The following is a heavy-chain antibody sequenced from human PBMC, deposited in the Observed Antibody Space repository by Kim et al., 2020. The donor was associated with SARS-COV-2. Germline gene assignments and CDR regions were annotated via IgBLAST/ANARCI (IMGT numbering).Heavy chain of an antibody. D-gene: IGHD5-12*01. Sequence: ASVKVSCKASGYTFTSYAMHWVRQAPGQRLEWMGWINAGNGDTKYSQKFQGRVTITRDTSASTAYMELSSLRSEDTAVFYCARAYLSGYSYNWFDPWGQGTMVTVAS. CDR1: GYTFTSYA. V-gene: IGHV1-3*01. CDR3: ARAYLSGYSYNWFDP. J-gene: IGHJ5*02. CDR2: INAGNGDT.